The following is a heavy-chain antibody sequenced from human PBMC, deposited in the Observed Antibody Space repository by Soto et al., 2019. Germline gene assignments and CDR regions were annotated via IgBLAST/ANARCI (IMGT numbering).Heavy chain of an antibody. CDR3: AIVSGYDYYFDY. J-gene: IGHJ4*02. V-gene: IGHV5-10-1*01. Sequence: PGESLKISCKGSGYSFTSYWISWVRQMPGKGLEWMGRIDPSDSYTNYSPSFQGHVTISADKSISTAYLQWSSLKASDTAMYYCAIVSGYDYYFDYWGQGTLVTVSS. CDR1: GYSFTSYW. D-gene: IGHD5-12*01. CDR2: IDPSDSYT.